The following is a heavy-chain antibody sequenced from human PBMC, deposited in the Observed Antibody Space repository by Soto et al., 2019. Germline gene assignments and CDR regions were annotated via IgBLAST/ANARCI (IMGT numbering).Heavy chain of an antibody. J-gene: IGHJ6*02. CDR3: AREKGSGSFVYYYYGMDV. Sequence: SLKRSGKASGYTFSRYYMHWVRQAPGQGLEWMGIINPSGGSTSYAQKFQGRVTMTRDTSTSTVYMELSSLRSEDTAVYYCAREKGSGSFVYYYYGMDVWGQGTTVTVSS. D-gene: IGHD3-10*01. CDR1: GYTFSRYY. V-gene: IGHV1-46*01. CDR2: INPSGGST.